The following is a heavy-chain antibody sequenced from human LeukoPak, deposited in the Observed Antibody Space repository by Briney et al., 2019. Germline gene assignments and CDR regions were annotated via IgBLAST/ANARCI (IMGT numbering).Heavy chain of an antibody. CDR3: ARVGCRSTSCYYYGMDV. J-gene: IGHJ6*02. V-gene: IGHV1-69*04. CDR2: IIPILGIA. Sequence: SVKVSCKASEGTFSSYAISWVRQAPGQGLEWMGRIIPILGIANYAQKFQGRVTITADKSTSTAYMELSSLRSEDTAVYYCARVGCRSTSCYYYGMDVWGQGTTVTVSS. D-gene: IGHD2-2*01. CDR1: EGTFSSYA.